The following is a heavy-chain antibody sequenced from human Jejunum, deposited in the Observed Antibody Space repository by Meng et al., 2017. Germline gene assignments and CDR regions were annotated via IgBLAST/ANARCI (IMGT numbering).Heavy chain of an antibody. D-gene: IGHD3-22*01. CDR2: VSYDGSNK. Sequence: GQLVRSGGGVVQPGSALRLSCAASGFPFSSFAMVWVRQAPGKGLEWVAVVSYDGSNKFYADSVKGRFTVSRDNSKNSLYLQMDSLRVEDTAVYYCARAYYDGSGRFDFWGQGTLVTVSS. CDR3: ARAYYDGSGRFDF. V-gene: IGHV3-30*01. CDR1: GFPFSSFA. J-gene: IGHJ4*02.